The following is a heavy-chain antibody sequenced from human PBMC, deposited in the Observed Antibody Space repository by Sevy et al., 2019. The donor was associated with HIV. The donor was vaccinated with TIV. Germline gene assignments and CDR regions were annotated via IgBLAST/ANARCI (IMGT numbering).Heavy chain of an antibody. CDR1: WFTFRNAL. V-gene: IGHV3-15*01. CDR2: IRNDPGGGAP. CDR3: STDIVVQSRYSGAFSTFNPDLPHNSGADV. D-gene: IGHD5-12*01. J-gene: IGHJ6*02. Sequence: GALRLSCTASWFTFRNALVALVRQGPGEGLEGVCRIRNDPGGGAPDYASPVRGRFTISRDDSKNTLYLQMNSLETEDIAVYYCSTDIVVQSRYSGAFSTFNPDLPHNSGADVWGQGTTVTVSS.